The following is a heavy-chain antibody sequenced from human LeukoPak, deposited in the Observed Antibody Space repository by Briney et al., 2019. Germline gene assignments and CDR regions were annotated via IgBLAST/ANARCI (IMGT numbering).Heavy chain of an antibody. CDR1: SVSITSYY. CDR2: IYHSGNT. CDR3: ARHLGNWFDL. Sequence: ASETLSLTCSVSSVSITSYYWTWIRQPPGKGLEWIGYIYHSGNTKYNPSLKGRVTMSIDTSKNQFFLNVTSVTAADTAVYYCARHLGNWFDLWGQGALVIVSS. J-gene: IGHJ5*02. V-gene: IGHV4-59*01.